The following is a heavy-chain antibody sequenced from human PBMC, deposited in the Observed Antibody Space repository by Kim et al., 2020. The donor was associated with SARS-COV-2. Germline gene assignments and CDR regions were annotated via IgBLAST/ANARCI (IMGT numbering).Heavy chain of an antibody. Sequence: GGSLRLSCAASGFTFSSYSFNWVRQAPGKGLEWVSSISGSSNYIYYADSVKGRFTISRDNAKNSLYLQMNSLRAEDTAVYYCAREIRNYYDRSGYYPYYFDSWGQGTLVTVSS. J-gene: IGHJ4*02. CDR2: ISGSSNYI. CDR3: AREIRNYYDRSGYYPYYFDS. CDR1: GFTFSSYS. V-gene: IGHV3-21*01. D-gene: IGHD3-22*01.